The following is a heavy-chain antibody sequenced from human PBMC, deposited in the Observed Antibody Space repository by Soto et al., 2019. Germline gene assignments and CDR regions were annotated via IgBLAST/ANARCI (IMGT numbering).Heavy chain of an antibody. CDR3: AVPRGGGWWYSDF. CDR2: IQQDGGEQ. CDR1: GFPFSNYW. D-gene: IGHD6-19*01. J-gene: IGHJ2*01. V-gene: IGHV3-7*02. Sequence: EAQLVESGGGLVQPGGSLRLSCAATSGFPFSNYWMSWLRQAPGKGLVWVATIQQDGGEQYYMDSVKGRFTISRDNAKTSLYLQMNSLRVEDTAIYYCAVPRGGGWWYSDFWCRGTLVAVSS.